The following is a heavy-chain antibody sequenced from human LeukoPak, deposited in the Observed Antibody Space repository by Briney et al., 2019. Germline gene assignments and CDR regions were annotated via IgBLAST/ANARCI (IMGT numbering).Heavy chain of an antibody. J-gene: IGHJ4*02. CDR2: ISYDGSNK. V-gene: IGHV3-30*04. CDR1: GFTFSSYA. CDR3: ARAQIGVCSGGSCHRSIFDY. Sequence: GGSLRLSCAASGFTFSSYAMHWVRQAPGKGLEWVAVISYDGSNKYYADSVKGRFTISRDNSKNTLYLQMNSLRAEDTAVYYCARAQIGVCSGGSCHRSIFDYWGQGTLVTVSS. D-gene: IGHD2-15*01.